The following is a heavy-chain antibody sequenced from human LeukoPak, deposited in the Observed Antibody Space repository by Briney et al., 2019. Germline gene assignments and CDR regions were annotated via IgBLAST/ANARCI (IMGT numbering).Heavy chain of an antibody. J-gene: IGHJ4*02. V-gene: IGHV1-69*13. CDR3: ARDYGSGTLFDY. CDR2: IIPIFGTA. D-gene: IGHD3-10*01. CDR1: GGTFSSYA. Sequence: ASVKVSCKASGGTFSSYAISWVRQAPGQGLEWMGGIIPIFGTANYAQKFQGGVTITADESTSTAYMELSSLRSEDTAVYYCARDYGSGTLFDYWGQGTLVTVSS.